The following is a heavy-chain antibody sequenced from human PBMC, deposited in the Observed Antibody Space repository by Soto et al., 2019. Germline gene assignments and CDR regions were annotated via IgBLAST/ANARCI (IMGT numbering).Heavy chain of an antibody. J-gene: IGHJ1*01. D-gene: IGHD2-21*02. CDR1: GGSISSGGYS. CDR3: ASHPCGGDCYTTKSPEYFQH. V-gene: IGHV4-30-2*01. CDR2: IYHSGST. Sequence: SETLSLTCAVSGGSISSGGYSWSWIRQPPGKGLEWIGYIYHSGSTYYNPSLKSRVTISVDRSKNQFSLKLSSVTAADTAVYYCASHPCGGDCYTTKSPEYFQHWGQGTLVTVS.